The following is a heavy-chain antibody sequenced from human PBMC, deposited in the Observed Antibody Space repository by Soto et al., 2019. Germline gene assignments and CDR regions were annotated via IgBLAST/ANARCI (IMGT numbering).Heavy chain of an antibody. J-gene: IGHJ4*02. D-gene: IGHD6-19*01. CDR3: ARGVVRIAVAGTFGY. CDR1: GFTFSSYA. Sequence: GGSPRLSCAASGFTFSSYAMHWVRQAPGKGLEWVAVISYDGSNKYYADSVKGRFTISRDNSKNTLYLQMNSLRAEDTAVYYCARGVVRIAVAGTFGYWGQGTLVTVSS. CDR2: ISYDGSNK. V-gene: IGHV3-30-3*01.